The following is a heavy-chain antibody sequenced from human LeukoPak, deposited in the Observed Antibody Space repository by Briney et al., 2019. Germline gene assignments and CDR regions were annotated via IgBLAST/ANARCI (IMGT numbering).Heavy chain of an antibody. Sequence: GESLKISCKGSGHSFSNYWIGWVRQMPGKGLEWMGVIYPEDSDARYSPSFQGQVTISADKSISTAYLQWNSLQASDTGMYYCARQSGFGYGDFEYWGQGTLVTVSS. J-gene: IGHJ4*02. CDR1: GHSFSNYW. V-gene: IGHV5-51*01. CDR2: IYPEDSDA. CDR3: ARQSGFGYGDFEY. D-gene: IGHD5-18*01.